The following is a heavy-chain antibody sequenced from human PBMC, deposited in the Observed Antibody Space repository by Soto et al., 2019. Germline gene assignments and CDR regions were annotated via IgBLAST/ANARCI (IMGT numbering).Heavy chain of an antibody. Sequence: GASVKVSCKASGDTFNSYAISWVRRAPGQGLEWMGGIIPIFGTANYAQKFQGRVTITADESTSTAYMELSSLRSEDTAVYYCARGITGTTFPQGEPKNWFDPWGQGTLVTVSS. J-gene: IGHJ5*02. CDR1: GDTFNSYA. D-gene: IGHD1-7*01. CDR3: ARGITGTTFPQGEPKNWFDP. V-gene: IGHV1-69*13. CDR2: IIPIFGTA.